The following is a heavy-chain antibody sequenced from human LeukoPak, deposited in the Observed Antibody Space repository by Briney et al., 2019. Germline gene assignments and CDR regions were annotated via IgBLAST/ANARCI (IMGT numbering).Heavy chain of an antibody. CDR2: TSYDRSNE. J-gene: IGHJ3*02. CDR1: GFTFSRYA. CDR3: ATGRRAGIVGATPHAHDAFDI. Sequence: GGSLRLSCAVSGFTFSRYAMHWVRQAPGKGLEWVAVTSYDRSNEYYADSVKGRFTISRDNSKNTLYLQMNSLRAEDTAVYYCATGRRAGIVGATPHAHDAFDIWGQGTMVTVSS. V-gene: IGHV3-30-3*01. D-gene: IGHD1-26*01.